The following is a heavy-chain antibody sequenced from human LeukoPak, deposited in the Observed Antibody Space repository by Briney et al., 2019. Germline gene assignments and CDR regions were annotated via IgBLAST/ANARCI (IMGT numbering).Heavy chain of an antibody. CDR2: IYYSGST. CDR1: GGSISSGGYY. D-gene: IGHD3-9*01. Sequence: SQTLSLTCTVSGGSISSGGYYWSWIRQHPGKGLEWIGYIYYSGSTYYNPSLKSRVTISVDTSKNQFSLKLSSVTAADTAVYYCARSEDILTGYLDAFDIWGQGTMVTVSS. CDR3: ARSEDILTGYLDAFDI. J-gene: IGHJ3*02. V-gene: IGHV4-31*03.